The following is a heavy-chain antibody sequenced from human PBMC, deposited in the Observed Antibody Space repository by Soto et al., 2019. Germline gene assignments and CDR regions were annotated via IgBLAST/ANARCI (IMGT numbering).Heavy chain of an antibody. D-gene: IGHD4-17*01. CDR3: AKDDYGYWFDP. CDR1: GFSVRNYA. J-gene: IGHJ5*02. CDR2: ISVNGGTT. Sequence: GGSLRLSCLASGFSVRNYAMSWVRQAPGKGLDWVASISVNGGTTYYADPVKGRFTISGDNSKNTLYLQMDSLRVGDTAIYYCAKDDYGYWFDPWGQGTPVTVSS. V-gene: IGHV3-23*01.